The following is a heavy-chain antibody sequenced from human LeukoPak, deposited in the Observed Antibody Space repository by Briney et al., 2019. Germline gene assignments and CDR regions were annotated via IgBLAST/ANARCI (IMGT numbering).Heavy chain of an antibody. CDR1: GGTFSSYA. Sequence: ASVKVSCKASGGTFSSYAISWVRQAPGQGLECMGGIIPIFGTANYAQKFQGRVTITAGESTSTAYMELSSLRSEDTAVYYCAREPPDYDILTGYYVAGYYMDVWGKGSTVTISS. CDR3: AREPPDYDILTGYYVAGYYMDV. CDR2: IIPIFGTA. J-gene: IGHJ6*03. V-gene: IGHV1-69*13. D-gene: IGHD3-9*01.